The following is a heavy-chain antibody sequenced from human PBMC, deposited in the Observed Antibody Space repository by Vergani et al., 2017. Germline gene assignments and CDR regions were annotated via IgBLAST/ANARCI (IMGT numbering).Heavy chain of an antibody. Sequence: QVQLVQSGAEVKKPGSSVKVSCKASGGTFSSYAISWVRQAPGQGLEWMGGIIPIFGTANYAQKFQGRVTITADKSTSTAYMELSSLRSEDTAVYYCARIPSRGRYYDILTGYYEAYFDYWGHGTLVTVSS. V-gene: IGHV1-69*06. CDR1: GGTFSSYA. D-gene: IGHD3-9*01. J-gene: IGHJ4*01. CDR3: ARIPSRGRYYDILTGYYEAYFDY. CDR2: IIPIFGTA.